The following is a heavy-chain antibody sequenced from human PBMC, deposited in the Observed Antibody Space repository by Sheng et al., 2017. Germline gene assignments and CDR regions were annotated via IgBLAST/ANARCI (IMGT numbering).Heavy chain of an antibody. CDR3: SQSLAEAENS. D-gene: IGHD3-16*01. V-gene: IGHV1-3*04. J-gene: IGHJ4*02. Sequence: QVQLVQSGAEVKRPGTSVKISCKASGSTFYNFGLQWLRQGPGQGLEMVGWIHTVNYITQYPPTFRERVTVSWDASATTGYMEIRSLTSEDTAVYYCSQSLAEAENSWGQGTLVTVSS. CDR2: IHTVNYIT. CDR1: GSTFYNFG.